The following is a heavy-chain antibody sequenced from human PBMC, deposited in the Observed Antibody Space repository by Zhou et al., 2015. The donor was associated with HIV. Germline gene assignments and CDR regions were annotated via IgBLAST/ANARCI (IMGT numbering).Heavy chain of an antibody. Sequence: LVQSGAEVKKPGSSVKVSCKASGGPFNSYSINWVRQAPGHALEWMGGIIPILRIPNYAETLQGRVTITADTSTNTVYMELSSLRSEDTAVYYCAGDSDVSGPIAFDHWGQGTLVTVSS. D-gene: IGHD3-16*01. CDR2: IIPILRIP. V-gene: IGHV1-69*08. CDR1: GGPFNSYS. CDR3: AGDSDVSGPIAFDH. J-gene: IGHJ4*02.